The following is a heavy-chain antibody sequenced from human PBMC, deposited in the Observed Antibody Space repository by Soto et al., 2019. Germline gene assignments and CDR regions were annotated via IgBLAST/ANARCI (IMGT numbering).Heavy chain of an antibody. D-gene: IGHD3-22*01. J-gene: IGHJ4*02. CDR1: GGSISSYY. V-gene: IGHV4-59*01. CDR3: ATGGYYWIDY. CDR2: IYYSGST. Sequence: SETLSLTCTVSGGSISSYYWSWIRQPPGKGLEWIEYIYYSGSTNYNPSLKSQVTISVDTSKNQFSLKMSSVTAADTAVYYCATGGYYWIDYWGQGTLVTVSS.